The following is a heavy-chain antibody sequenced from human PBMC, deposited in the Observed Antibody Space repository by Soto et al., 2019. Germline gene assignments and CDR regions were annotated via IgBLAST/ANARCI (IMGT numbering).Heavy chain of an antibody. CDR2: ISGSGGST. Sequence: EVQLLESGGGLVQPGGSLRLSCTASGFTFSSYAMSWVRHAPGKGLEWVSTISGSGGSTYYADSVKGRFTIARDNSDHTLHLKMNSLRAEDTAVYYCAKGFYDMDVWGQGTTVTVSS. V-gene: IGHV3-23*01. CDR3: AKGFYDMDV. CDR1: GFTFSSYA. J-gene: IGHJ6*02.